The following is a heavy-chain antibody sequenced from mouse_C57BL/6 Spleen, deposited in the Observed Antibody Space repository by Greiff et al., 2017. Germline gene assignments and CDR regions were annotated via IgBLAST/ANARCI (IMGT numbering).Heavy chain of an antibody. Sequence: VQLQQPGAELVKPGASVTMSCKASGYTFTSYWITWVKQRPGQGLEWIGDLYPGSGSTNYNEKFKSKATLTVDTYSSAAYMQLSSLTSEDSAVYYFARENYGNYRLGAMDYWGQGTSVTVSS. J-gene: IGHJ4*01. CDR3: ARENYGNYRLGAMDY. CDR2: LYPGSGST. V-gene: IGHV1-55*01. CDR1: GYTFTSYW. D-gene: IGHD2-1*01.